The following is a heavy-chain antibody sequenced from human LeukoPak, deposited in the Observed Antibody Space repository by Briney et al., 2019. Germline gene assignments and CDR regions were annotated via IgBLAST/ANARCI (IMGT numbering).Heavy chain of an antibody. CDR2: FDPEDGET. J-gene: IGHJ4*02. CDR1: GYTLTELS. Sequence: ASVKVSFKVSGYTLTELSMHWVRQAPGKGLEWMGGFDPEDGETIYAQKFQGRVTMTEDTSTDTAYMELSSLRSEDTAVYYCATVRYCSSTSCYYYFDYWGQGTLVTVSS. D-gene: IGHD2-2*01. CDR3: ATVRYCSSTSCYYYFDY. V-gene: IGHV1-24*01.